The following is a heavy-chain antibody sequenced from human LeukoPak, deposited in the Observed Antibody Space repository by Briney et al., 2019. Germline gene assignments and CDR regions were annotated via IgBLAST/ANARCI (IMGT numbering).Heavy chain of an antibody. D-gene: IGHD3-22*01. V-gene: IGHV4-34*01. CDR3: ARGGRISHSSGYYGYYYYGMDV. J-gene: IGHJ6*02. CDR2: INHSGST. CDR1: GGSFSGYY. Sequence: KPSETLSLTCAVYGGSFSGYYWSWIRQPPGKRLEWIGEINHSGSTNYNPSLKSRVTISVDTSKNQFSLKLSSVTAADTAVYYCARGGRISHSSGYYGYYYYGMDVWGQGTTVTVSS.